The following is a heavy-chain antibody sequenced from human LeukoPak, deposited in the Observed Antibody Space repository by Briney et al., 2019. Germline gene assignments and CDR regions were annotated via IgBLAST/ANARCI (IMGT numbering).Heavy chain of an antibody. V-gene: IGHV7-4-1*02. D-gene: IGHD4-17*01. CDR3: ALSRYGETIDY. CDR1: GHTFTSYA. Sequence: ASVKASCKAAGHTFTSYAMNWVRQAPGQGLEWMGWINTNTGNPTYAKSFPGRFDFPLDTSVSTAYLQISSLKAEDTAVYYCALSRYGETIDYWGQGTLVTVSS. J-gene: IGHJ4*02. CDR2: INTNTGNP.